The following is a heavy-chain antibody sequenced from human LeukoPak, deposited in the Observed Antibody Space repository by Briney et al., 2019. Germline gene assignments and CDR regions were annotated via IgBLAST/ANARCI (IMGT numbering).Heavy chain of an antibody. Sequence: SETLSLTCTVSGDSITSSAFYGGWIRQAPGKGLEWIGNIFHGGNTHYNPSLKSRVSISVDRSKNQVSLNLSSVTAADTALYYCARQLGIMITFGGVIVTGDAFDIWGQGTMVTVSS. D-gene: IGHD3-16*02. CDR3: ARQLGIMITFGGVIVTGDAFDI. CDR2: IFHGGNT. V-gene: IGHV4-39*01. J-gene: IGHJ3*02. CDR1: GDSITSSAFY.